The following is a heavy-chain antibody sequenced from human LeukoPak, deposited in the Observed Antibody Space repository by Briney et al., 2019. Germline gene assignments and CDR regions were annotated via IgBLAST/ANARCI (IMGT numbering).Heavy chain of an antibody. CDR1: GGSFSGYY. J-gene: IGHJ4*02. CDR3: ARVSSGDDSSGYYHPPEKYFDY. CDR2: INHSGST. V-gene: IGHV4-34*01. D-gene: IGHD3-22*01. Sequence: PSETLSLTCAVYGGSFSGYYWSWIRQPPGKGQEWIGEINHSGSTNYNPSLKSRVTTSVDTSKNQFSLKLSSVTAADTAVYYCARVSSGDDSSGYYHPPEKYFDYWGQGTLVTVSS.